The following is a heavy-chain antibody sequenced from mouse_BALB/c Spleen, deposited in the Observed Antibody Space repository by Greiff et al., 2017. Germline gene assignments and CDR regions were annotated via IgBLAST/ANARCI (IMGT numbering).Heavy chain of an antibody. CDR3: ARPTATAWFAY. Sequence: QVQLKESGAELAKPGASVKMSCKASGYTFTSYWMHWVKQRPGQGLEWIGYINPSTGYTEYNQKFKDKATLTADKSSSTAYMQLSSLTSEDSAVYYCARPTATAWFAYWGQGTLVTVSA. J-gene: IGHJ3*01. V-gene: IGHV1-7*01. CDR1: GYTFTSYW. D-gene: IGHD1-2*01. CDR2: INPSTGYT.